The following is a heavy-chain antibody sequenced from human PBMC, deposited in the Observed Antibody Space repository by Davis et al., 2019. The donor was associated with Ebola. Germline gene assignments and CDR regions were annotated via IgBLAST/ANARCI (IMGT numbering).Heavy chain of an antibody. CDR3: ARHSAPMDWSVPAAILGVSDWFDP. CDR2: ISAYNGNT. CDR1: GYTFTSYG. D-gene: IGHD2-2*02. J-gene: IGHJ5*02. V-gene: IGHV1-18*01. Sequence: ASVKVSCKASGYTFTSYGISWVRQAPGQGLEWMGWISAYNGNTNYAQKLQGRVTMTTDTSTSTAYMELRSLRSDDTAVYYCARHSAPMDWSVPAAILGVSDWFDPWGQGTLVTVSS.